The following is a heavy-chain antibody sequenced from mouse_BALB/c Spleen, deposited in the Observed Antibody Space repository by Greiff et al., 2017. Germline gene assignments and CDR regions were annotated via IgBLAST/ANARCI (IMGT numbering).Heavy chain of an antibody. D-gene: IGHD2-4*01. Sequence: EVQLQQSGTVLARPGASVKMSCKASGYTFTSYWMHWVKQRPGQGLEWIGAIYPGNSDTSYNQKFKGKAKLTAFTSTSTAYMELSSLTNEDSAVYYCTRWGLGDYFDYWGQGTTLTVSS. CDR1: GYTFTSYW. CDR3: TRWGLGDYFDY. J-gene: IGHJ2*01. CDR2: IYPGNSDT. V-gene: IGHV1-5*01.